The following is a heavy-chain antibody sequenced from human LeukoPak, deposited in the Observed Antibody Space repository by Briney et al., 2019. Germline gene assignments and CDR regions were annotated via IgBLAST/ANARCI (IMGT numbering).Heavy chain of an antibody. D-gene: IGHD2-2*01. V-gene: IGHV1-18*01. CDR1: GYTFTSYG. J-gene: IGHJ4*02. Sequence: ASVKVSCKASGYTFTSYGIGWVRQAPGQGLEWMGWISTYNGNTEYAQKLQGRVTMTTDTSTRTAYMELRSLRSDDTAVYYCAREWKYCRSTSCGYYFDYWGQGTLVTVSS. CDR2: ISTYNGNT. CDR3: AREWKYCRSTSCGYYFDY.